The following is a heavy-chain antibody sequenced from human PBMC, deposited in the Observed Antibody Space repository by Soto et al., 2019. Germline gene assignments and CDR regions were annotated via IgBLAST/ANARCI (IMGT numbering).Heavy chain of an antibody. CDR3: ARGPNSHGDD. J-gene: IGHJ4*02. D-gene: IGHD7-27*01. CDR1: GGTFSSFH. V-gene: IGHV1-69*02. Sequence: QVQLVQSGAEVRKPGSSVKVSCKASGGTFSSFHITWVRQAPGQGLEWMGRIIPILGIANYAQRFQGRVTITADTSTNTAYMELNSLRSDDTAMYYSARGPNSHGDDWGQGTMITVYS. CDR2: IIPILGIA.